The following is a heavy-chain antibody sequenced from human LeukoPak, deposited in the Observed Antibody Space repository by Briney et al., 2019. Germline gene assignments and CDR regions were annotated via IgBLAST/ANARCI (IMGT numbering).Heavy chain of an antibody. J-gene: IGHJ6*03. D-gene: IGHD3-10*01. CDR3: AREVITMVRGVNYMDV. CDR2: IYTSGST. V-gene: IGHV4-4*07. Sequence: SETLSLTCTVSGGSISSYYWSWIRQPAGKGLEWIGRIYTSGSTNYNPSLKSRVTMSVDTSKNQFSLKLSSVTAADTAVYYCAREVITMVRGVNYMDVWGKGTTVTISS. CDR1: GGSISSYY.